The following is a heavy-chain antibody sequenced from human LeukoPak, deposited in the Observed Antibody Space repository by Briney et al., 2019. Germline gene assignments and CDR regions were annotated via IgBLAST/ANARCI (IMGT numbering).Heavy chain of an antibody. CDR2: IYGGGST. CDR1: GFTVSSNY. V-gene: IGHV3-53*01. D-gene: IGHD7-27*01. J-gene: IGHJ4*02. CDR3: AKDGGLWVSAHWGDS. Sequence: GGSLRLSCAASGFTVSSNYMSWVRQAPGKGLEWVSVIYGGGSTYYADSVKGRFTISRDNSKNTLYLQMNSLRAEDTAVYYCAKDGGLWVSAHWGDSWGRGTLVTVSS.